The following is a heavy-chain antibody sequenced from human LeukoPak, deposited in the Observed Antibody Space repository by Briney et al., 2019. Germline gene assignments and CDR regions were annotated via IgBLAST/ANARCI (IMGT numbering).Heavy chain of an antibody. V-gene: IGHV3-7*01. CDR2: IKQDGSEK. J-gene: IGHJ5*02. CDR3: ARYRGNWFDP. CDR1: GFTFSSYW. D-gene: IGHD1-26*01. Sequence: GGSLRLSCAASGFTFSSYWMTWVRQAPGKGLEWVANIKQDGSEKNYVDSVKGRFTISRGNAKNSLYLQMNSLRAEDTAVYYCARYRGNWFDPWGQGTLVTVSS.